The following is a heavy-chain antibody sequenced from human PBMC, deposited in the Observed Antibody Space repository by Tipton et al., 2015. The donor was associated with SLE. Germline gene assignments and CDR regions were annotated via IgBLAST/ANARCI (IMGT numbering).Heavy chain of an antibody. D-gene: IGHD3-10*01. CDR3: IRYNNGWD. J-gene: IGHJ4*02. Sequence: SLRLSCAASGFTFSSYSLSWVRQAPGKGLVWVARVNSDGSSTIYADSVKGRFTVSRDNAKNTVSLQMNSLRAEDTGVYYCIRYNNGWDWGQGTLVTVSS. CDR1: GFTFSSYS. V-gene: IGHV3-74*01. CDR2: VNSDGSST.